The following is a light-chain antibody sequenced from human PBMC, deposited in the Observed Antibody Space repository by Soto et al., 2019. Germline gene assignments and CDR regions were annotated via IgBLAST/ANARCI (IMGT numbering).Light chain of an antibody. CDR2: QVS. CDR3: QQFETLVT. J-gene: IGKJ1*01. Sequence: DIPMTQSPATLSASVGDRVTITCRASQSVRTYLAWYQQKPGRAPKLLIYQVSSLESGVPSRFSGSGSGTEFTLTISSLQPDDFATYYCQQFETLVTFGQGTKVEIK. V-gene: IGKV1-5*03. CDR1: QSVRTY.